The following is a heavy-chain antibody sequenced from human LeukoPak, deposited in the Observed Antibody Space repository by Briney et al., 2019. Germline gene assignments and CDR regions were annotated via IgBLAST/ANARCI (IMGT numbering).Heavy chain of an antibody. Sequence: GGSLRLSCAASGFTFSSYAMSWVRQAPGKGLEWVSTISGSGGSTYYADSVKGRFTISRDNSKNTLYLQMNSLRAEDTAVYYCAKVLPGYCSGGSCYYYYYMDVWGKGTTVTVSS. V-gene: IGHV3-23*01. CDR1: GFTFSSYA. CDR2: ISGSGGST. CDR3: AKVLPGYCSGGSCYYYYYMDV. J-gene: IGHJ6*03. D-gene: IGHD2-15*01.